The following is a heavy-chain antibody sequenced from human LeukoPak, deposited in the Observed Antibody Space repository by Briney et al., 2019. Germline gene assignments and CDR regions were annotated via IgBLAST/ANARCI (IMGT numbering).Heavy chain of an antibody. Sequence: GGSLRLSCAASGFTFSSYAMSWVRQAPGKGLEWGSAISGSGGSTYYADSVKGRFTISRDNSKNTLYLQMNSLRAEDTAVYYCAKDKGIATLYYFDYWGQGTLVTVSS. CDR1: GFTFSSYA. J-gene: IGHJ4*02. CDR2: ISGSGGST. CDR3: AKDKGIATLYYFDY. V-gene: IGHV3-23*01. D-gene: IGHD6-13*01.